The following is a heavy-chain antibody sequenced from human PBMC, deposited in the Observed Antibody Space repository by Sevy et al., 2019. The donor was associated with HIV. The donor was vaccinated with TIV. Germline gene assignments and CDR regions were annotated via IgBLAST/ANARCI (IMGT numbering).Heavy chain of an antibody. Sequence: ASVKVSCKASGYSFTDYFMHWVRQAPGQGLEWMGWINPNSGDTKYAQKFQGRVTVTRDTSIRTAYMELSSLRFDDTAVYYCASPGGYRYGSLLDNWGQGNLVTVSS. J-gene: IGHJ4*02. D-gene: IGHD5-18*01. CDR3: ASPGGYRYGSLLDN. V-gene: IGHV1-2*02. CDR1: GYSFTDYF. CDR2: INPNSGDT.